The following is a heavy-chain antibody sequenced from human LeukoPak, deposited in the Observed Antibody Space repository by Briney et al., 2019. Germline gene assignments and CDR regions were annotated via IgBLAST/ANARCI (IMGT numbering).Heavy chain of an antibody. J-gene: IGHJ4*02. V-gene: IGHV3-23*01. CDR1: GFTFSSYP. CDR2: ISASGGNQ. CDR3: AKRAYFGSALHYYFDY. D-gene: IGHD3-10*01. Sequence: PGGSLRLSCAASGFTFSSYPMSWVRQAPGTGLEWVSSISASGGNQYYADSVKGRFSISRDNSKNTLYLQMNSLRADDTAVYYCAKRAYFGSALHYYFDYWGQGTLVTVSS.